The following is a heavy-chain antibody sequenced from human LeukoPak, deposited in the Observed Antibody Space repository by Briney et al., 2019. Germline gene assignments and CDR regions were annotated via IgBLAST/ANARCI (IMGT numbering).Heavy chain of an antibody. D-gene: IGHD1-26*01. Sequence: GGSLRLSCAASGFTFSSYSMNWVRQAPGKGLEWVSSISSSSSYIYYADSVKGRFTISRDNAKNSLYLQMNSLRAEDTAVYYCARDEAIVGANDAFDIWGQGTMVTVSS. CDR3: ARDEAIVGANDAFDI. CDR2: ISSSSSYI. CDR1: GFTFSSYS. J-gene: IGHJ3*02. V-gene: IGHV3-21*04.